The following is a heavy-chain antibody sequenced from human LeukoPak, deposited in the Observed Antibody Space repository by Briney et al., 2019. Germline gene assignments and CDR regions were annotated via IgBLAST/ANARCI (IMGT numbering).Heavy chain of an antibody. CDR2: ISYDGSNK. V-gene: IGHV3-30*18. Sequence: GGSLRLSCAASGFTFGSYGTHWVRQAPGKGLEWVAVISYDGSNKYYADSVKGRFTISRDNSKNTLYLQMNSLRAEDTAVYYCAKEEFDYWGQGTLVTVSS. CDR1: GFTFGSYG. CDR3: AKEEFDY. J-gene: IGHJ4*02.